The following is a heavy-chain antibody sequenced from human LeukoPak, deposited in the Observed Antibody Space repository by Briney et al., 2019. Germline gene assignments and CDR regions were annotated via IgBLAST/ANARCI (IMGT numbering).Heavy chain of an antibody. Sequence: ASVKVSCKASGYTFTSYAMNWVRQAPGQGLEWMGWINTNTGNPTYAQGFTGRFVFSLDTSVSTAYLQISSLKAEDTAVYYCARPHNELGTLPVAFDIWGQGTMVTVSS. CDR1: GYTFTSYA. V-gene: IGHV7-4-1*02. D-gene: IGHD7-27*01. J-gene: IGHJ3*02. CDR3: ARPHNELGTLPVAFDI. CDR2: INTNTGNP.